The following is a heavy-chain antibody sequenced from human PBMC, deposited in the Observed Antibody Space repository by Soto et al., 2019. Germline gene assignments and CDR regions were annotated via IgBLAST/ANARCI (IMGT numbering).Heavy chain of an antibody. Sequence: PGGSLRLSCAASGFTFSSYAMSWVRQAPGKGLEWVSAISGSGGSTYYADSVKGRFTISRDNSKNTLYLQMNSLRAEDTAVYYCAKVFGDYGDYSEYFQHWAQGTLVTSPQ. D-gene: IGHD4-17*01. V-gene: IGHV3-23*01. J-gene: IGHJ1*01. CDR2: ISGSGGST. CDR3: AKVFGDYGDYSEYFQH. CDR1: GFTFSSYA.